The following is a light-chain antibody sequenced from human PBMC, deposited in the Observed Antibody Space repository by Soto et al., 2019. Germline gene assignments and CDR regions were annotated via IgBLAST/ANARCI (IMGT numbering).Light chain of an antibody. CDR1: SSNIGSNY. V-gene: IGLV1-47*01. CDR3: AAWDDSLSGGV. J-gene: IGLJ1*01. CDR2: RNN. Sequence: QSVLTQSPAASETPGQRVTISCSGSSSNIGSNYVYWYQQLPGTAPKLLIYRNNQRPSGVPDRFSGSKSGTSASLAISGLRSEDEADYYCAAWDDSLSGGVFGTGTTVTVL.